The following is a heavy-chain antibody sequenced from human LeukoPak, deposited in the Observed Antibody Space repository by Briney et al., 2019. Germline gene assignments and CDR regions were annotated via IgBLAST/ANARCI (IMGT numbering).Heavy chain of an antibody. CDR3: AKDQGKRWLQFLRVHDAFDI. CDR1: GFTFSSYG. CDR2: ISYDGSNK. V-gene: IGHV3-30*18. D-gene: IGHD5-24*01. Sequence: QTGGSLRLSCAASGFTFSSYGMHWVRQAPGKGLEWVAVISYDGSNKYYADSVKGRFTISRDNSKNTLYLQMNSLRAEDTAVYYCAKDQGKRWLQFLRVHDAFDIWGQGTMVTVSS. J-gene: IGHJ3*02.